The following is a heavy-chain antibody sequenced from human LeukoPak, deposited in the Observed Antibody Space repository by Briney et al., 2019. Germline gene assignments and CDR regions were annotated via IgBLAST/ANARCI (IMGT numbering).Heavy chain of an antibody. Sequence: SQTLSLTCSISGDSVSNNSAAWNWIRQSPSRGLEWLGRTYYRSKWYNEYAASVKSRITVKSDTSKNQFSLQLNSVTPEDTAVYYCASTHGPIDHWGQGTLVTVSS. CDR2: TYYRSKWYN. CDR1: GDSVSNNSAA. D-gene: IGHD2-8*01. CDR3: ASTHGPIDH. V-gene: IGHV6-1*01. J-gene: IGHJ5*02.